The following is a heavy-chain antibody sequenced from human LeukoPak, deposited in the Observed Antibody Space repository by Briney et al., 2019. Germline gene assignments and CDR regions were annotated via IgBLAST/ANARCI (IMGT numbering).Heavy chain of an antibody. D-gene: IGHD6-13*01. CDR2: ISWNSGSI. J-gene: IGHJ4*02. V-gene: IGHV3-9*01. CDR3: AKDIAYSSSWYGIAY. CDR1: GFTFDDYA. Sequence: GRSLRRSCAASGFTFDDYAMHWGRQAPGEGLEWVSGISWNSGSIGYADSVKGRFTISRDNATNSLYLQMNSLRAEDTALYYCAKDIAYSSSWYGIAYWGQGTLVTVSS.